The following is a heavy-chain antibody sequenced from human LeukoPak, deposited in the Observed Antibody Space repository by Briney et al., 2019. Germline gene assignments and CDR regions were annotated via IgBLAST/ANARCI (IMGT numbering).Heavy chain of an antibody. CDR1: GFTFSSYE. CDR2: ISSSGSTI. J-gene: IGHJ4*02. V-gene: IGHV3-48*03. Sequence: GGSLRLSCAASGFTFSSYEMNWVRQAPGKGLEWVSYISSSGSTIYYADSVKGRFTISRDNSKNTLYLQMNSLRAEDTAIYYCAKRVVISTGRYFDYWGQGTLVTVSS. D-gene: IGHD3-22*01. CDR3: AKRVVISTGRYFDY.